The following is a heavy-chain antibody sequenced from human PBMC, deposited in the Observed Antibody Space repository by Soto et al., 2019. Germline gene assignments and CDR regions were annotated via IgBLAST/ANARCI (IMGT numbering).Heavy chain of an antibody. CDR1: GGSISSGGYY. J-gene: IGHJ5*02. Sequence: SETLSLTCTVSGGSISSGGYYWSWIRQHPGKGLEWIGYIYYSGSTYYNPSLKSRVTISVDTSKNQFSLKLSSVTAADTAVYYCARWGELVRGVIITNWFDPWGQGTLVTVS. CDR2: IYYSGST. V-gene: IGHV4-31*03. CDR3: ARWGELVRGVIITNWFDP. D-gene: IGHD3-10*01.